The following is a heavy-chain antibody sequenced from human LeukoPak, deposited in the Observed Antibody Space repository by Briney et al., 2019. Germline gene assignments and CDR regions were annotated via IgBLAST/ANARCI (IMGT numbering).Heavy chain of an antibody. J-gene: IGHJ4*02. CDR1: GFTLSSYN. Sequence: GGSLRLPCAASGFTLSSYNMNWVRQAPGKGLEWVSYISSDSSTIFYADSVKGRFTISRDNAKNSLYLQMNSLRDEDTAVYYCARDEDAFGGQGTLVTVSS. V-gene: IGHV3-48*02. CDR3: ARDEDAF. CDR2: ISSDSSTI.